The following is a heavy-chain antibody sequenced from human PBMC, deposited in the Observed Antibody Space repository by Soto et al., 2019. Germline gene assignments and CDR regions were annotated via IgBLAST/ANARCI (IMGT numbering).Heavy chain of an antibody. Sequence: GGALRLSCAASGFTFSSYRMHGVRQAPGKGLEWVAVISYDGSNKYYADSVKGRFTISRDNSKNTLYLQMNSLRAEDTAVYYFSRELFLSIVLVIGRTPSSIDFWGPGTTVTVFS. CDR1: GFTFSSYR. J-gene: IGHJ6*02. CDR3: SRELFLSIVLVIGRTPSSIDF. V-gene: IGHV3-30-3*01. CDR2: ISYDGSNK. D-gene: IGHD2-2*01.